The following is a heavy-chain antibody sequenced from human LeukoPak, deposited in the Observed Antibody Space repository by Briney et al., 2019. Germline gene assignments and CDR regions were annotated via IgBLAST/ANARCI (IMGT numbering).Heavy chain of an antibody. V-gene: IGHV3-23*01. CDR3: ARGEYSSGHDY. J-gene: IGHJ4*02. D-gene: IGHD6-19*01. CDR2: IIASSGST. Sequence: GGSLRLSCAASGFSFNNYAMSWVRQAPGKGLEWVALIIASSGSTLYAGSVRGRFTISRDNAGDSLFLQMHSLRADDTAVYYCARGEYSSGHDYWGQGTLVAVSS. CDR1: GFSFNNYA.